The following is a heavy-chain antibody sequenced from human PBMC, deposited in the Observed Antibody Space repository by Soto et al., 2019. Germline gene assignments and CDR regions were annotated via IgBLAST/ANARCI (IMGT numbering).Heavy chain of an antibody. Sequence: QVRLVQSGAEVKKTGSSVKVSCEASGGTFSSYAVTWVRQAPGQGLEWRGGIIPIVTTPNYAQKVQGRPTNSADKTTITSDTELSSLRSEHTGVHSCARVSYNFGSRYHDYGMDVWGQGTTVIVSS. CDR2: IIPIVTTP. V-gene: IGHV1-69*06. J-gene: IGHJ6*02. D-gene: IGHD3-3*01. CDR3: ARVSYNFGSRYHDYGMDV. CDR1: GGTFSSYA.